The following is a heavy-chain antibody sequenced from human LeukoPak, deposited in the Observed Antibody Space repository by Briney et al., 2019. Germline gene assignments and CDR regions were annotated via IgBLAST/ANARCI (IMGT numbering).Heavy chain of an antibody. D-gene: IGHD5-24*01. V-gene: IGHV4-59*11. CDR1: GASISSHY. Sequence: PSETLSLTCAVSGASISSHYWSWIRQPPGKGLEWIGYTSGSISDNPSLKSRVAVSVDPSQNQVSLSLTSVTAADTAVYYCARVYGYNLSGAFDIWGQGTMVTVSS. CDR3: ARVYGYNLSGAFDI. J-gene: IGHJ3*02. CDR2: TSGSI.